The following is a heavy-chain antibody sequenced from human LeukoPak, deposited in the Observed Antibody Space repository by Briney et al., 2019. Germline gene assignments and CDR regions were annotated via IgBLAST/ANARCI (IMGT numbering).Heavy chain of an antibody. Sequence: GGSLRLSCAASEFTFSTFGMHWVRQAPGKGLEWVAFIQYDGRIKLYGDSVKGRFTISRDNSKNTLYLQMNSLGSEDTAVYHCAKDVVGQQWPESYWGQGTLVTVSS. CDR1: EFTFSTFG. D-gene: IGHD6-19*01. CDR3: AKDVVGQQWPESY. V-gene: IGHV3-30*02. J-gene: IGHJ4*02. CDR2: IQYDGRIK.